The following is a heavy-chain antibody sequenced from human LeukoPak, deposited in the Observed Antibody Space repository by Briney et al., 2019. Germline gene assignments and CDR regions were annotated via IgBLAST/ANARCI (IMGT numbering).Heavy chain of an antibody. D-gene: IGHD3-22*01. CDR2: IIPIFGTA. Sequence: AASVKVSCKASGGTFSSYAISWVRQAPGQGLEWMGGIIPIFGTANYAQKFQGRVTITADESTSTAYMELSSLGSEDTAVYYCARGPIVVVIPNYYYYMDVWGKGTTVTVSS. V-gene: IGHV1-69*13. CDR3: ARGPIVVVIPNYYYYMDV. CDR1: GGTFSSYA. J-gene: IGHJ6*03.